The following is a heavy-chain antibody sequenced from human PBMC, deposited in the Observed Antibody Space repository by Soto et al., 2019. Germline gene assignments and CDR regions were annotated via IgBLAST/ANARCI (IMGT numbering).Heavy chain of an antibody. J-gene: IGHJ5*02. CDR3: ARLSTGTTFVWFDP. D-gene: IGHD1-7*01. CDR2: IYYSGST. Sequence: SETLSLTCTVSGGSISSYYWSWIRQPPGKGLEWIGYIYYSGSTNYNPSLKSRVTISVDTSKNQFSLKLSSVTAADTAVYYCARLSTGTTFVWFDPWGQGTLVTVS. V-gene: IGHV4-59*08. CDR1: GGSISSYY.